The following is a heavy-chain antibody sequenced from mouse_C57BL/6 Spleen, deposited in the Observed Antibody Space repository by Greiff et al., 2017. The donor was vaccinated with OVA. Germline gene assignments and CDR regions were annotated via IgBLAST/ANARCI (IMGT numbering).Heavy chain of an antibody. CDR2: IDPANGNT. CDR3: ARSPLYYGSSPYYFDY. D-gene: IGHD1-1*01. Sequence: EVQLQQSVAELVRPGASVKLSCTASGFNIKNTYMHWVKQRPEQGLEWIGRIDPANGNTKYAPKFQGKATITADTSSNTAYLQLSSLTSEDTAIYYCARSPLYYGSSPYYFDYWGQGTTLTVSS. V-gene: IGHV14-3*01. CDR1: GFNIKNTY. J-gene: IGHJ2*01.